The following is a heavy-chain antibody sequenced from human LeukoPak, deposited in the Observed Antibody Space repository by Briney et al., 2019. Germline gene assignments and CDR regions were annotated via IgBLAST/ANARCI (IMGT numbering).Heavy chain of an antibody. CDR3: ARGPAD. Sequence: PGGSLRLSCAASGLSFSSYWMSWVRQAPGKGLEWVANIKQDGSEKYYVDSVKGRFTISRDNAKNSLYLQMNSLRAEDTAVYYCARGPADWGQGTLVTVSS. CDR1: GLSFSSYW. V-gene: IGHV3-7*01. J-gene: IGHJ4*02. CDR2: IKQDGSEK.